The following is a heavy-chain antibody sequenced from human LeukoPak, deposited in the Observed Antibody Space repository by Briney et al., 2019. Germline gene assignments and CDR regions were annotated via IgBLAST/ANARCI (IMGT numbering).Heavy chain of an antibody. D-gene: IGHD6-19*01. CDR1: GFTFRSYS. Sequence: GGSLRLSCAASGFTFRSYSMHWVRQAPGKGLEWVSYISSSSSPTTISYANSVKGRFTISRDNAKNSLFLQMNSLRDEDTAVYYCARDPPTYSSGWYGYWGQGTLVTVSS. CDR2: ISSSSSPTTI. CDR3: ARDPPTYSSGWYGY. V-gene: IGHV3-48*02. J-gene: IGHJ4*02.